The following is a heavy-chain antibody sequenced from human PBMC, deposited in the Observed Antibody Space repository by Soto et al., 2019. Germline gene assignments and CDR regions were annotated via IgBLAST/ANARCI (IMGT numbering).Heavy chain of an antibody. Sequence: GESLRLSCAASGFTFSSYGMHWVRQAPGKGLEWVAVISYDGSNKYYADSVKGRFTISRDNSKNTLYLQMNSLRAEDTAVYYCAKDGSGTLDYWGQGTLVTVSS. CDR2: ISYDGSNK. J-gene: IGHJ4*02. CDR1: GFTFSSYG. V-gene: IGHV3-30*18. CDR3: AKDGSGTLDY. D-gene: IGHD1-26*01.